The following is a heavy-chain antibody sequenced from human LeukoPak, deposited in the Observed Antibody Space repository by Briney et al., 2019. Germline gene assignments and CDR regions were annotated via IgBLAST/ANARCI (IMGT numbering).Heavy chain of an antibody. Sequence: GGSLRLSCAASGFIFNKYWMRWVRQAPGKGLESVSRINTDGTVTTYADSVKGRFTVSRDNADNTMFLQMNNVRDEDTAVYYCATKQWLAPPPDSWGQGTPVTVSS. CDR2: INTDGTVT. CDR3: ATKQWLAPPPDS. CDR1: GFIFNKYW. J-gene: IGHJ4*02. V-gene: IGHV3-74*01. D-gene: IGHD6-19*01.